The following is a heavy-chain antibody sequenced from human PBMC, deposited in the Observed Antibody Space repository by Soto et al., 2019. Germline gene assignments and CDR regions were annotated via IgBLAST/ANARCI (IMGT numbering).Heavy chain of an antibody. D-gene: IGHD3-10*01. CDR2: FDPEDGET. CDR3: ATTGLRRRSDSELELFDY. CDR1: GYTLTELS. Sequence: ASVKVSCKVSGYTLTELSMHWVRQAPGKGLEWMGGFDPEDGETIYAQKFQGRVTMTEDTSTDTAYMELSSLRSEDTAVYYCATTGLRRRSDSELELFDYWGQRSLDTGSS. V-gene: IGHV1-24*01. J-gene: IGHJ4*02.